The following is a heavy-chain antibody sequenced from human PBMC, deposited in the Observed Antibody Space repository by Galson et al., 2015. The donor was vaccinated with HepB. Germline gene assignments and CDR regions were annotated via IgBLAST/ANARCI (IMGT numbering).Heavy chain of an antibody. D-gene: IGHD3-3*02. CDR3: ARGIGSTSFFGY. Sequence: SVKVSCKASGYTFRNLAISWVRQAPGQGLEWMGWISAYIGDTSYAPKFQGRVTLTTDTSTSTAYMEVRSLSPNDTAKYYCARGIGSTSFFGYWGQGTLVTVSS. CDR2: ISAYIGDT. CDR1: GYTFRNLA. V-gene: IGHV1-18*01. J-gene: IGHJ4*02.